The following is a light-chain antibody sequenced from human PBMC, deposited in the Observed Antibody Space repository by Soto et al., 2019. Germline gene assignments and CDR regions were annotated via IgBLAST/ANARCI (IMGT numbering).Light chain of an antibody. CDR1: QSLLHSNGYNY. Sequence: DIVMTQSPLSLPVTPGEPVSISCRSGQSLLHSNGYNYLDWYLQKPGQSPQLLIYLGSNRASGVPDRFSGSGSGTDFTLKISRVEAEDVGVYYCMQALQTPRTFGQGTKLEIK. CDR2: LGS. V-gene: IGKV2-28*01. CDR3: MQALQTPRT. J-gene: IGKJ2*01.